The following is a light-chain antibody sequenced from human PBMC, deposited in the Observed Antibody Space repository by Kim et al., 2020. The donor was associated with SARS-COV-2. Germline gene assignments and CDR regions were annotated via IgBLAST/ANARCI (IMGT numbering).Light chain of an antibody. V-gene: IGKV1-5*03. CDR2: KAS. J-gene: IGKJ1*01. CDR1: QNINSW. Sequence: DIPMTQSPSTLSASIGDRVSITCRASQNINSWVAWYQQKPGEAPHLLIYKASTLQTGGPSRFSGSGSGTEFTLTISSLQPDDFGTYYCQQYKSYASFGQGTKVDIK. CDR3: QQYKSYAS.